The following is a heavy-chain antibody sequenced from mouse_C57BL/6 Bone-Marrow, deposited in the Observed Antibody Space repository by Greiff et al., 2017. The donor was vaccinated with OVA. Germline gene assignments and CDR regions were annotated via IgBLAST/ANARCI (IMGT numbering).Heavy chain of an antibody. J-gene: IGHJ1*03. V-gene: IGHV8-12*01. CDR3: AGSSYDWYFDF. CDR1: GFSLSTSGMG. D-gene: IGHD1-1*01. CDR2: IYWDDAK. Sequence: QVQLQQSGPGILQSSQTLSLTCSFSGFSLSTSGMGVSWIRQPSGKGLEWLAHIYWDDAKRYNPSLERRLTISKDTSRNPLFLKITSVDTADTATYYCAGSSYDWYFDFWGTGTTVTVSS.